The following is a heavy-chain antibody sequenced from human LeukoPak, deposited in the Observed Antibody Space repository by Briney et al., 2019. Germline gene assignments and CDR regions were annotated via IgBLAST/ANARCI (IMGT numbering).Heavy chain of an antibody. D-gene: IGHD1-26*01. CDR1: GYIFTSYW. CDR3: ARRVGASEYFDY. CDR2: IYPGDSDT. V-gene: IGHV5-51*01. Sequence: GESLQISCQGSGYIFTSYWIGWVRQLPGKGLEWMGIIYPGDSDTRYSPSFQGQVTISADKSISTAYLQWSSLKASDTAMYYCARRVGASEYFDYWGQGTLVTVSS. J-gene: IGHJ4*02.